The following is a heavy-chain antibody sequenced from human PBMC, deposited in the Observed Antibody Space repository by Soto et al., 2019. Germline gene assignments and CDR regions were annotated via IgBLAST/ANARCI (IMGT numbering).Heavy chain of an antibody. V-gene: IGHV6-1*01. CDR1: GDSVSSNSAG. CDR2: TYYRSKWYY. Sequence: PSQTLSLTCAITGDSVSSNSAGWSWVRQSPSRGLEWLGRTYYRSKWYYEYAVSVRGRITINPDASKNQYSLQLNSVTPEDTAVYFCARGEQYSGRIFDYWGQGTLVTVSS. CDR3: ARGEQYSGRIFDY. J-gene: IGHJ4*01. D-gene: IGHD1-26*01.